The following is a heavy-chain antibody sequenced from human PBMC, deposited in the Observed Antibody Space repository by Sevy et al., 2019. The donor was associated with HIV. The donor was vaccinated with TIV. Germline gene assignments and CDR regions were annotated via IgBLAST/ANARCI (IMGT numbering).Heavy chain of an antibody. CDR3: ARDIAVARYNWFDP. J-gene: IGHJ5*02. CDR2: ISAYNGNT. D-gene: IGHD6-19*01. CDR1: GYTFTSYG. Sequence: ASVKVSCKASGYTFTSYGISWVQQAPGQGLEWMGWISAYNGNTNYAQKLQGRVTMTTDTSTSTAYMELRSLRSDDTAVYYCARDIAVARYNWFDPWGQGTLVTVSS. V-gene: IGHV1-18*01.